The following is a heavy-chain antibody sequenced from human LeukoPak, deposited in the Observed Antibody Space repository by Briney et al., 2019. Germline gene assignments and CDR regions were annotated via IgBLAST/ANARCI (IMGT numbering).Heavy chain of an antibody. Sequence: PGGSLRLSCVASGLNFNSRWMDWVRRAPGQGLEWVASIKEDGSETHYVDSVRGRFTISRDNDKNSLYLQMNNLRAEDTAMYYCAKAPPYKKYFDYWGQGTLVTVSS. CDR3: AKAPPYKKYFDY. CDR2: IKEDGSET. V-gene: IGHV3-7*03. CDR1: GLNFNSRW. D-gene: IGHD1-1*01. J-gene: IGHJ4*02.